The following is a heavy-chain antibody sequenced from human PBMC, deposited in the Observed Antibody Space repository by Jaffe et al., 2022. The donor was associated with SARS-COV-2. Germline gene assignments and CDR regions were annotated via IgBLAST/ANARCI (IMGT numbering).Heavy chain of an antibody. J-gene: IGHJ4*02. CDR1: GFSLSTSGMC. D-gene: IGHD3-10*01. Sequence: QVTLRESGPALVKPTQTLTLTCTFSGFSLSTSGMCVSWIRQPPGKALEWLALIDWDDDKYYSTSLKTRLTISKDTSKNQVVLTMTNMDPVDTATYYCARIKSRVRGVPYFDYWGQGTLVTVSS. CDR3: ARIKSRVRGVPYFDY. V-gene: IGHV2-70*01. CDR2: IDWDDDK.